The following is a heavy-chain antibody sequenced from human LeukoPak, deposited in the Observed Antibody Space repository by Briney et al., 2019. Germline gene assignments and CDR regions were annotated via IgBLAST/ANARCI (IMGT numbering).Heavy chain of an antibody. CDR1: GYTFTGYY. CDR2: SNPNSGGT. D-gene: IGHD3-22*01. CDR3: ARDSYDSSGYYTEYYFDY. V-gene: IGHV1-2*02. J-gene: IGHJ4*02. Sequence: ASVKGSCKSSGYTFTGYYMHWLRQAPGQGREWMGGSNPNSGGTKCAQKFQGRITMTRDTSISTAYMELSRLRPDDTDVYYCARDSYDSSGYYTEYYFDYWGQGTLVNVSS.